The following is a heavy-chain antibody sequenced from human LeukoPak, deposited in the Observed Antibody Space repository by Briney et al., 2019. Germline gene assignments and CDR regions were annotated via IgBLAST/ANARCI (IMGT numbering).Heavy chain of an antibody. CDR2: ISSDETGI. J-gene: IGHJ3*02. D-gene: IGHD3-22*01. CDR3: AKEGSGYRGGAFDI. Sequence: SGGSLRLSCVASGVSFSASWMHWVRQAPGKGLAWVARISSDETGINYADSVKGRFTISRDNAKNTLYLQMNSLRAEDTALYYCAKEGSGYRGGAFDIWGQGTMVTVSS. V-gene: IGHV3-74*01. CDR1: GVSFSASW.